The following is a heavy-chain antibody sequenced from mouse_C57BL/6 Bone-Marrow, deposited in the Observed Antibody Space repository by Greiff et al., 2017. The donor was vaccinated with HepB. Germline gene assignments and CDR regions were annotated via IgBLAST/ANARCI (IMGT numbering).Heavy chain of an antibody. V-gene: IGHV1-81*01. J-gene: IGHJ3*01. Sequence: QVHVKQSGAELARPGASVKLSCKASGYTFTSYGISWVKQRTGQGLEWIGEIYPRSGNTYYNEKFKGKATLTADKSSSTAYMELRSLTSEDSAVYFCARPHYYGSSCWFAYWGQGTLVTVSA. CDR3: ARPHYYGSSCWFAY. CDR2: IYPRSGNT. D-gene: IGHD1-1*01. CDR1: GYTFTSYG.